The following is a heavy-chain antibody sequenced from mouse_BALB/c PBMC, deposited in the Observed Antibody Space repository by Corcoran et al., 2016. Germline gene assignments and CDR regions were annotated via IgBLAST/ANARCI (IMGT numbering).Heavy chain of an antibody. Sequence: EVQLQQSGAELVKPGASVKLSCTASGFNITDTYMHWVKQRPEQGLEWIGRIDPANGNTKYDPKFKGKATITADTSSNTAYLQLSSLTSEDTAVYYCALSITPPYYFDSLVPGTTLTVSS. J-gene: IGHJ2*01. D-gene: IGHD1-2*01. CDR2: IDPANGNT. V-gene: IGHV14-3*02. CDR1: GFNITDTY. CDR3: ALSITPPYYFDS.